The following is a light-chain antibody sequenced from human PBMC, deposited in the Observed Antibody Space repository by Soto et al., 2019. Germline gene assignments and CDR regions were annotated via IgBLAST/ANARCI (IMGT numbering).Light chain of an antibody. V-gene: IGLV2-14*01. Sequence: QCARAQPASVSGSPGQSITISCTGTSSDVGGYNYVSWYQQHPGKASKLMIYEVSNRPSGVSNRFSGSKSGNTASLTISGLQAEDEADYYCSSYTSSSTYVFGTGTKVTVL. CDR3: SSYTSSSTYV. J-gene: IGLJ1*01. CDR2: EVS. CDR1: SSDVGGYNY.